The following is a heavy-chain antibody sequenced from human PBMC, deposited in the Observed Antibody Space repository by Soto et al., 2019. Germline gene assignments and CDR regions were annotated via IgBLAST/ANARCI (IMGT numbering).Heavy chain of an antibody. V-gene: IGHV5-51*01. CDR1: GYSFTSYW. Sequence: GESLKISCKDSGYSFTSYWIGWVRQMPGKGLEWMGIIYPGDSDTRYSPSFQGQVTISADKSISTAYLQWSSLKASDTAMYYCARRILGYCSGGSCYHGAFDIWGQGTMVTVSS. CDR3: ARRILGYCSGGSCYHGAFDI. J-gene: IGHJ3*02. CDR2: IYPGDSDT. D-gene: IGHD2-15*01.